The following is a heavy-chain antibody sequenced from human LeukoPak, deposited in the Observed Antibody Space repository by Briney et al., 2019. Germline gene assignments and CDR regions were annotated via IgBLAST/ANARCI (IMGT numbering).Heavy chain of an antibody. CDR1: GGSISSYY. J-gene: IGHJ4*02. V-gene: IGHV4-59*01. CDR3: ARVVDTAMELDY. Sequence: SETLSLTCTVSGGSISSYYWSWIRQPPGKGLERIGYIYYSGSTNYNPSLKSRVTISVDTSKNQFSLKLSSVTAADTAVYYCARVVDTAMELDYWGQGTLVTVSS. D-gene: IGHD5-18*01. CDR2: IYYSGST.